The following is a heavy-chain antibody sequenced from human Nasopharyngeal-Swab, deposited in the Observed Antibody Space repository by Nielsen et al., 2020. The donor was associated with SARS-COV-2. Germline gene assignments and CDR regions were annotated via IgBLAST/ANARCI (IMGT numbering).Heavy chain of an antibody. CDR1: CGSISSCIYY. CDR3: VGSSWYGDYYYYGMDV. D-gene: IGHD6-13*01. CDR2: IYYSGST. Sequence: SETLSLTCTVSCGSISSCIYYLRWIRQPPGKGLEWIGSIYYSGSTYYNPSLKSRVTISVDTSKNQFSLKLSSVTAADTAVYYCVGSSWYGDYYYYGMDVWGQGTTVTVSS. V-gene: IGHV4-39*07. J-gene: IGHJ6*02.